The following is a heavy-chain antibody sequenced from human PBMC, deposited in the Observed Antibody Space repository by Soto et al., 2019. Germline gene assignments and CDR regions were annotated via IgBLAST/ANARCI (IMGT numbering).Heavy chain of an antibody. D-gene: IGHD5-18*01. V-gene: IGHV1-3*01. Sequence: ASVKVSCKASGYTFASYAIHWVRQAPGQRLERMGWINAGNGNTKYSQKFQGRVTITRDTSASTAYMELSSLRSEDRGVYYCARDQVRIQLLSVGGMDVWGQGNTGTVSS. CDR3: ARDQVRIQLLSVGGMDV. J-gene: IGHJ6*02. CDR1: GYTFASYA. CDR2: INAGNGNT.